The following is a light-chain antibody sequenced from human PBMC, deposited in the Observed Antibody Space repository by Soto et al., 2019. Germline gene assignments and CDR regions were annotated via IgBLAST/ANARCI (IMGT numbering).Light chain of an antibody. CDR3: QQYDVWPET. CDR1: QSVSSN. J-gene: IGKJ1*01. Sequence: EKVMTQSPATLSVSPGERATLSCRASQSVSSNLAWYQQKPGQAPRLLIYDASTRATGIPARFSGSVSGTEFTLTISSLQSEDLAVYYCQQYDVWPETFGQGTKV. CDR2: DAS. V-gene: IGKV3-15*01.